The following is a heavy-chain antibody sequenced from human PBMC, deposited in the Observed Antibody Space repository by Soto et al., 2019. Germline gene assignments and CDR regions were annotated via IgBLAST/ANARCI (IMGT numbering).Heavy chain of an antibody. J-gene: IGHJ6*02. CDR1: GGSISSGGYS. CDR2: IYHSGST. V-gene: IGHV4-30-2*01. Sequence: NLSLTCAVSGGSISSGGYSWSWIRQPPGKGLEWIGYIYHSGSTYYNPSLKSRVTISVDRSKNQFSLKLSSVTAADTAVYYCARGVDPNHYHYYGMDVWGQGTTVIVSS. D-gene: IGHD3-9*01. CDR3: ARGVDPNHYHYYGMDV.